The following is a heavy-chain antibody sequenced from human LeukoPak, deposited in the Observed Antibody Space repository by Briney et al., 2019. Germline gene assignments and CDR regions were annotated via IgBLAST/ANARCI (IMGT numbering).Heavy chain of an antibody. V-gene: IGHV3-7*01. Sequence: GGSLRLSCAASGFTSATYWMSWVRQAPGKGLEWVANIKQDGSEKYYVDSVKGRFTISRDNAKNSLYLQMNSLRAEDTAVYYCARSMSGSYFLYYYYYYMDVWGKGTTVTVSS. CDR1: GFTSATYW. CDR3: ARSMSGSYFLYYYYYYMDV. CDR2: IKQDGSEK. J-gene: IGHJ6*03. D-gene: IGHD1-26*01.